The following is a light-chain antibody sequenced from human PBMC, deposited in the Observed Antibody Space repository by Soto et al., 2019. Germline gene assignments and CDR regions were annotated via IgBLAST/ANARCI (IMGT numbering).Light chain of an antibody. CDR1: QSVSSSC. J-gene: IGKJ4*01. CDR2: GAS. CDR3: QQYSSSQLT. V-gene: IGKV3-20*01. Sequence: EIVLTQSPGTLSLSTGERATLSCRASQSVSSSCLAWYQQKPGQAPRLLIYGASSRATGIPDRFSGSGSGTDFTLTISRLEPEDFAVYYCQQYSSSQLTFGGGTKVEIK.